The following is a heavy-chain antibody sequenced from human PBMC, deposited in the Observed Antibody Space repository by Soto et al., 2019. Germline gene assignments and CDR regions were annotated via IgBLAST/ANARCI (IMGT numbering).Heavy chain of an antibody. D-gene: IGHD6-19*01. Sequence: SETLSLTCTVSGGSISSSSYYWGWIRQPPGKGLEWIGSICYSGSTYYNPSLKNRVTISVDTSKNQFSLKLRSVTAADAAVYYCASYPGIAVAGTRWGYFDYWGQGTLFSVSS. CDR3: ASYPGIAVAGTRWGYFDY. CDR2: ICYSGST. V-gene: IGHV4-39*07. CDR1: GGSISSSSYY. J-gene: IGHJ4*02.